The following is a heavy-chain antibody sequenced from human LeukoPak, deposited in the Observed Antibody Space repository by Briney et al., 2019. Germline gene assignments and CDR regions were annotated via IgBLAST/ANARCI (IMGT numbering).Heavy chain of an antibody. Sequence: SETLSLTCTVSGVSISSYYWNWIRQPPGKGLEWIGYIQNSGITGYNPSLKSRVTISLETSKNQFSLKLTSVTAADTAVYYCARHYCGGGSCKPDYWGPGTLVTVSS. J-gene: IGHJ4*02. V-gene: IGHV4-59*08. CDR3: ARHYCGGGSCKPDY. D-gene: IGHD2-15*01. CDR1: GVSISSYY. CDR2: IQNSGIT.